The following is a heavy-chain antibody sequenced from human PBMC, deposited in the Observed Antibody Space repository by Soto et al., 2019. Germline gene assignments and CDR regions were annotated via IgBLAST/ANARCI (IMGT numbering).Heavy chain of an antibody. D-gene: IGHD6-6*01. CDR2: VIPKASQP. Sequence: QVQLVQSGAEVKKPGSSVTVSCTASGGTFSSYAVSWVRQAPGQGLEWMGVVIPKASQPKYAQKFQGRVTXXADYSTAYMEVRSLRADDTAVYYCARESSSPNYFYYGMDVWGQGTTVIVSS. V-gene: IGHV1-69*01. J-gene: IGHJ6*02. CDR3: ARESSSPNYFYYGMDV. CDR1: GGTFSSYA.